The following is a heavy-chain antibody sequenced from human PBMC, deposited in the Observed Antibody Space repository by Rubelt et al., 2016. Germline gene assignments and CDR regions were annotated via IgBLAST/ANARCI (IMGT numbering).Heavy chain of an antibody. J-gene: IGHJ5*02. Sequence: QVQLVQSGAEVKKPGASVKVSCKASGYTFTTYGISWVRQAPGQGLEWMGWIRTYNGHTNYAQKLQVRDTMTPDTSTSTADMERRRLRSDDTAMYFCARGYCSSANCLFNWFDPWGQGTLVTVSS. D-gene: IGHD2-2*01. V-gene: IGHV1-18*01. CDR1: GYTFTTYG. CDR3: ARGYCSSANCLFNWFDP. CDR2: IRTYNGHT.